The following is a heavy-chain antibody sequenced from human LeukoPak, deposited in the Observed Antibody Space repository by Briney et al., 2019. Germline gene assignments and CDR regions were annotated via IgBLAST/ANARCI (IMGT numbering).Heavy chain of an antibody. CDR1: GYTLTELS. J-gene: IGHJ4*02. CDR2: FDPEDGET. Sequence: ASVKVSCKVSGYTLTELSMHWVRQAPGKGLEWMGGFDPEDGETIYAQKFQGRVTMTEDTSTDTAYMELSSLRSEDTAVYYCATHYGIAVAVDYWGQGTLVTVSS. D-gene: IGHD6-19*01. CDR3: ATHYGIAVAVDY. V-gene: IGHV1-24*01.